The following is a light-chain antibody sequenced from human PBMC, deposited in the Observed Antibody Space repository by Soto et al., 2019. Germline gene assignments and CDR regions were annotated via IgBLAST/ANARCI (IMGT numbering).Light chain of an antibody. J-gene: IGKJ1*01. CDR3: QQLKA. Sequence: DIQLTQSPSFLSASVGDRVTITCRASQGISSYLAWYQQKPGKAPKLLIYAASTLQSGVPARFSGSGSGTEFTLTISSLQPEDSATYYCQQLKAFGQGTKVEIK. CDR2: AAS. CDR1: QGISSY. V-gene: IGKV1-9*01.